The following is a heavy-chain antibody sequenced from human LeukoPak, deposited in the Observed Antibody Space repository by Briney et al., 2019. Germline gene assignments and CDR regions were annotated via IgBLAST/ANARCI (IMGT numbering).Heavy chain of an antibody. CDR2: ISYSGGP. V-gene: IGHV4-59*11. Sequence: SETLSLTCTVSGDSISSHHWSWIRQPPGKGLEWIGYISYSGGPNYNPSHKSRVAISVDTSKNQFSLKLTSVTAADTAVYYCARTSGSCQIVFDYWGQGTLVTVSS. CDR3: ARTSGSCQIVFDY. J-gene: IGHJ4*02. D-gene: IGHD1-26*01. CDR1: GDSISSHH.